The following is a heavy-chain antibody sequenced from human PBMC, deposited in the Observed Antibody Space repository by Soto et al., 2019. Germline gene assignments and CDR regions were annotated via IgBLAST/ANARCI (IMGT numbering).Heavy chain of an antibody. CDR3: ARDGQYDSGGNYITFDP. Sequence: SATLSLTCSVSGGSIGRYYWSWVRQAPGKGLEWIAYVSYSGATRYNPSLESRVTISVDTSKNQFSLRLNSVTAADTAVYYCARDGQYDSGGNYITFDPWGQGTLVT. CDR2: VSYSGAT. CDR1: GGSIGRYY. D-gene: IGHD3-22*01. V-gene: IGHV4-59*01. J-gene: IGHJ5*02.